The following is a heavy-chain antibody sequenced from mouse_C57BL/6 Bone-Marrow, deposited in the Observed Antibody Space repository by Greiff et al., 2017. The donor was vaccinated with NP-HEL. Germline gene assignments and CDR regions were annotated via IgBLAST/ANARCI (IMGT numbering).Heavy chain of an antibody. CDR1: GYTFTSYG. D-gene: IGHD1-1*01. CDR3: ARRYYYGFDY. Sequence: VHLVESGAELARPGASVKLSCKASGYTFTSYGISWVKQRTGQGLEWIGEIYPRSGNTYYNEKFKGKATLTADKSSSTAYMELRSLTSEDSAVYFCARRYYYGFDYWGQGTTLTVSS. J-gene: IGHJ2*01. CDR2: IYPRSGNT. V-gene: IGHV1-81*01.